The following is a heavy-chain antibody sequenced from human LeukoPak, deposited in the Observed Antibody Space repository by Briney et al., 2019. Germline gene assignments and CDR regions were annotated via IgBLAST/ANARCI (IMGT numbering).Heavy chain of an antibody. Sequence: ASVKVYCKASGYTFTGYYMHWVRQAPGQGLEWMGRINPNSGGTNYAQKFQGRVTMTRDTSISTAYMELSRLRSDDTAVYYCARQLGPTTPTYYWGQGTLVTVSS. CDR2: INPNSGGT. D-gene: IGHD7-27*01. CDR1: GYTFTGYY. V-gene: IGHV1-2*06. J-gene: IGHJ4*02. CDR3: ARQLGPTTPTYY.